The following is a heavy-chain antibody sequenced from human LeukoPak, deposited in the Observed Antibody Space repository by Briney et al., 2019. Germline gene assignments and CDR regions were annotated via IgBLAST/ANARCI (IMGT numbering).Heavy chain of an antibody. Sequence: SETLSLTCAVYGGSFSGYYWSWIRQPPGKGLEWIGEINHSGSTNYNPSLKSRVTISVDTSKNQFSLKLSSVTAADTAVYYCASTHWRLRLGVSPWAHLFDYWGQGTLVTVSS. CDR3: ASTHWRLRLGVSPWAHLFDY. CDR1: GGSFSGYY. J-gene: IGHJ4*02. V-gene: IGHV4-34*01. CDR2: INHSGST. D-gene: IGHD5-12*01.